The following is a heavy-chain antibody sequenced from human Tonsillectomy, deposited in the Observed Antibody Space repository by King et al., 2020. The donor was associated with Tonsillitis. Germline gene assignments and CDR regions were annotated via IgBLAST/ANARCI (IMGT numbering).Heavy chain of an antibody. V-gene: IGHV3-7*03. J-gene: IGHJ4*02. CDR2: IKQDGSEK. D-gene: IGHD6-19*01. CDR3: ARGRGSGCSDY. CDR1: GFTFSSYW. Sequence: VQLVESGGGLVQPGGSLRLSCAASGFTFSSYWMSWVRQAPGKGLEWVANIKQDGSEKYYVDSVKGRFTISRDNAKNSMYLQMNSLRAEDTAVYYCARGRGSGCSDYWGQGTLVTVSS.